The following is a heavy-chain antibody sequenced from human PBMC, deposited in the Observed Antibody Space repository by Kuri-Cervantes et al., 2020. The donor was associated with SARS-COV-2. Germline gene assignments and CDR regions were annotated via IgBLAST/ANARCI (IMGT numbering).Heavy chain of an antibody. CDR1: GGSISSSSYY. Sequence: GSLRLSCTVSGGSISSSSYYWGWIRQPPGKGLEWIGSIYYSGSTYYNPSLKSRVTISVDTSKNHFSLKLTSLTAADTAVYYCARHFPLLRGAHYYFDYWGQGTLVTVSS. J-gene: IGHJ4*02. D-gene: IGHD3-10*01. CDR3: ARHFPLLRGAHYYFDY. CDR2: IYYSGST. V-gene: IGHV4-39*01.